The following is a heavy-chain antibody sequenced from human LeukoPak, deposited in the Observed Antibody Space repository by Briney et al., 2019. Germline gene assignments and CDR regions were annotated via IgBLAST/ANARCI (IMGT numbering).Heavy chain of an antibody. CDR2: IKQEGSEK. CDR3: AKGSSSSFDY. Sequence: GGSLRLSCAASGFTFSSYGMNWVRRAPGKGLEWVANIKQEGSEKYYVDSVKGRFTISRVNAKNSLYLQMNSLRAEDTAVYYCAKGSSSSFDYWGQGTLVTVSS. D-gene: IGHD6-13*01. V-gene: IGHV3-7*01. CDR1: GFTFSSYG. J-gene: IGHJ4*02.